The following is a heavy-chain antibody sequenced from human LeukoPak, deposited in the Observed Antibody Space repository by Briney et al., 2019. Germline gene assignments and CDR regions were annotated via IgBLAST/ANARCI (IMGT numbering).Heavy chain of an antibody. CDR3: TRGSSGRRDN. D-gene: IGHD6-19*01. V-gene: IGHV1-8*01. Sequence: GASVKVSCKASGYTFTSCYINWVRQATGQGLEWMGWMNPNSGNTGYGQGFQGRITMTRDISIGTAYMELSNLTSEDTAIYYCTRGSSGRRDNWGQGTLVTVSA. J-gene: IGHJ4*02. CDR2: MNPNSGNT. CDR1: GYTFTSCY.